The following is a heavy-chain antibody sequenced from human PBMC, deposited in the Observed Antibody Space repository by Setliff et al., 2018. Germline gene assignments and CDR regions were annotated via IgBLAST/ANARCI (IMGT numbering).Heavy chain of an antibody. CDR3: ARDKPEGYNFWSGYLGGGLMDV. D-gene: IGHD3-3*01. V-gene: IGHV4-39*07. CDR2: IYYSGST. J-gene: IGHJ6*02. Sequence: PSETLSLTCTVSGGSISSSSYYWGWIRQPPGKGLEWIGSIYYSGSTYYNPSHKSRVTISVDTSKNQFSLKLSSVTAADTAVYYCARDKPEGYNFWSGYLGGGLMDVWGQGTTVTVSS. CDR1: GGSISSSSYY.